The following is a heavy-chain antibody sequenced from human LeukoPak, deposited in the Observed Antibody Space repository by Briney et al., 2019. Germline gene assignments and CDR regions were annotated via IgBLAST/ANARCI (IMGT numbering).Heavy chain of an antibody. CDR2: IYTSGST. D-gene: IGHD3-10*01. CDR3: ARDGFMVRGVQAFDI. J-gene: IGHJ3*02. V-gene: IGHV4-4*07. Sequence: PSETLSLTCGVSGGSITNTNYWTWVRQPAGKGLEWIGRIYTSGSTNYNPSLKSRVTMSVDTSKNQFSLKLSSVTAADTAVYYCARDGFMVRGVQAFDIWGQGTMVTVSS. CDR1: GGSITNTNY.